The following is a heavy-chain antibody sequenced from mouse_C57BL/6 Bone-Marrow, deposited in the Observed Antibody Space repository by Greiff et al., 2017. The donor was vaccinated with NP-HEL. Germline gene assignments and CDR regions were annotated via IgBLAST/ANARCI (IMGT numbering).Heavy chain of an antibody. CDR3: AKLLGNY. Sequence: EVQVVESGGGLVKPGGSLKLSCAASGFTFSSYAMSWVRQTPEKRLEWVATISDGGSYTYYPDNVKGRFTISRDNAKNNLYLQMSHLKSEDTAMYYCAKLLGNYWGQGTTLTVSS. D-gene: IGHD2-1*01. CDR2: ISDGGSYT. J-gene: IGHJ2*01. CDR1: GFTFSSYA. V-gene: IGHV5-4*01.